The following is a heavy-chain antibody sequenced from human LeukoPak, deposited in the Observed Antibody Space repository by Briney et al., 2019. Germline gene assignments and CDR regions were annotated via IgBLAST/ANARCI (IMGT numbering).Heavy chain of an antibody. CDR1: GGSISSGDYY. Sequence: SETLSLTCTVSGGSISSGDYYWSWIRQPPGKGLEWIGYIYYSGSTYYNPSLKSRVTISVDTSKNQFSLKLSSVTAADTAVYYCARDQSNDAFDIWGRGTMVTVSS. CDR2: IYYSGST. J-gene: IGHJ3*02. CDR3: ARDQSNDAFDI. V-gene: IGHV4-30-4*01.